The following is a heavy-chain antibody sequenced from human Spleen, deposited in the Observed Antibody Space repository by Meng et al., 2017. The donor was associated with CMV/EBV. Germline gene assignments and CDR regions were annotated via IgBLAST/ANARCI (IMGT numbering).Heavy chain of an antibody. Sequence: GGSLRLSCEASGFSFSNDWMLWVRQVPGKGLVWVSRINGDGTEITYADSVKGRCTVFRDNDKNMLYLQMNSLRADDTAIYYCAREGYDSPWGQGALVTVSS. V-gene: IGHV3-74*01. CDR3: AREGYDSP. J-gene: IGHJ5*02. D-gene: IGHD3-22*01. CDR2: INGDGTEI. CDR1: GFSFSNDW.